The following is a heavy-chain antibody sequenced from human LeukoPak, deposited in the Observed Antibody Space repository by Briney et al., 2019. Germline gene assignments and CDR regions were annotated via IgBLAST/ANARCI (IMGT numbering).Heavy chain of an antibody. CDR2: IRDDGSNK. CDR3: ANFYSSGDY. Sequence: GGSLRLSCAASGFTFSSYGIHWVRQAPGKGLEWVAFIRDDGSNKYYADSVKGRFTLSRDNSKNTLYLKMNSLSAEDTALYYCANFYSSGDYWGQGTLVTVSS. D-gene: IGHD6-25*01. V-gene: IGHV3-30*02. CDR1: GFTFSSYG. J-gene: IGHJ4*02.